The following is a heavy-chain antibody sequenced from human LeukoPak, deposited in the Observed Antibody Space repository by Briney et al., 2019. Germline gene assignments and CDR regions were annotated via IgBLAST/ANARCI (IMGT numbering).Heavy chain of an antibody. CDR2: ISGSGGST. Sequence: GGSLRLSCAASGFTFGSYAMSWVRQAPGKGLEWVSAISGSGGSTYYADSVKGRFTISRDNSKNTLYLQMNSLRAEDTAVYYCAKDLRWDPRGMDVWGQGATVTVSS. CDR3: AKDLRWDPRGMDV. D-gene: IGHD1-26*01. J-gene: IGHJ6*02. V-gene: IGHV3-23*01. CDR1: GFTFGSYA.